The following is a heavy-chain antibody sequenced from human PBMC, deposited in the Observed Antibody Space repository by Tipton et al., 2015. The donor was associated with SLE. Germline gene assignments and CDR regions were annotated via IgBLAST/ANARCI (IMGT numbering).Heavy chain of an antibody. V-gene: IGHV4-59*11. J-gene: IGHJ6*02. Sequence: TLSLTCTVSGGSISSHYWSWIRQPPGKGLEWIGYIYYSGSTHYNPSLKSRVTISVDTSKNQFSLKLSSVTAADTAVYYCARDHSSSRTGYYYYGMDVWGQGTTVTVSS. CDR2: IYYSGST. D-gene: IGHD6-19*01. CDR3: ARDHSSSRTGYYYYGMDV. CDR1: GGSISSHY.